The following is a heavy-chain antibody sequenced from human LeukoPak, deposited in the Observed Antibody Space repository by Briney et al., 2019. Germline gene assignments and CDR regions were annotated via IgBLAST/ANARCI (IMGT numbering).Heavy chain of an antibody. CDR3: ARDIRAWDIVVVPAAPRFGP. CDR2: IIPIFGTV. CDR1: GGIFSNYA. V-gene: IGHV1-69*13. J-gene: IGHJ5*02. D-gene: IGHD2-2*01. Sequence: GASVKVSCKASGGIFSNYAISWVRQAPGQGLEWMGGIIPIFGTVNYAQNFQGRVTITADESTSTAYMELSSLRSEDTAVYYCARDIRAWDIVVVPAAPRFGPWGQGTLVTVSS.